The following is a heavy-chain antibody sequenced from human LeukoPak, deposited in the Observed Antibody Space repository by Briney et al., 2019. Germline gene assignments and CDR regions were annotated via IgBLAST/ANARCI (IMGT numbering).Heavy chain of an antibody. CDR3: ARDQGYYDSSGYPSDAFDI. CDR1: GGSFSGYY. J-gene: IGHJ3*02. V-gene: IGHV4-34*01. Sequence: PSETLSLTCAVYGGSFSGYYWSWIRQPPGKGLEWIGEINHSGSTNYNSSLKSRVTISVDTSKNQFSLKLSSVTAADTAVYYCARDQGYYDSSGYPSDAFDIWGQGTMVTVSS. D-gene: IGHD3-22*01. CDR2: INHSGST.